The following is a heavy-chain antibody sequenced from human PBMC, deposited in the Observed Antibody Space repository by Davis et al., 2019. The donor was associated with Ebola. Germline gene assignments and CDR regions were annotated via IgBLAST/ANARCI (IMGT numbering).Heavy chain of an antibody. Sequence: GGSLRLSCAASGFTVSSNYMSWVRQAPGKGLEWVSVIYSGGSTYYADSVKGRFTISRDNSKNTLYLQMNSLRAEDTAVYYCARDGYPEYSMDVWGQGTTVTVSS. CDR2: IYSGGST. CDR3: ARDGYPEYSMDV. D-gene: IGHD5-12*01. J-gene: IGHJ6*02. CDR1: GFTVSSNY. V-gene: IGHV3-66*01.